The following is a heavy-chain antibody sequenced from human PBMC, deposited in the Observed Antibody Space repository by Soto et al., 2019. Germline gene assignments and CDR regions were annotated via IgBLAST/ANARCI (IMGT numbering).Heavy chain of an antibody. D-gene: IGHD3-3*01. V-gene: IGHV3-30-3*02. CDR1: GFTFSSYA. J-gene: IGHJ4*02. Sequence: QVQLVESGGGVVRPGRSLRLSCAASGFTFSSYAMHWVRQAPGKGLEWVAVISYDGSNKYYADSVKGRFTISRDNSKNTLYLQMNSLRAEDTAVYYCANEFGGVIGPFDYWGQGTLVTVSS. CDR3: ANEFGGVIGPFDY. CDR2: ISYDGSNK.